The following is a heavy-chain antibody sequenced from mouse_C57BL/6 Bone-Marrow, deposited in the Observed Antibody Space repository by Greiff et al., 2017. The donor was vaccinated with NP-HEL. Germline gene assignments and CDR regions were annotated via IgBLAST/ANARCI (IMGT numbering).Heavy chain of an antibody. V-gene: IGHV6-6*01. Sequence: DVMLVESGGGLVQPGGSMKLSCAASGFTFSDAWMDWVRQSPEKGLEWVAEIRNKANNHATYYAESVKGRFTISRDDSKSSVYLQMNSLRAEDTGIYYCTRRGNYGSSYGAMDYWGQGTSVTVSS. CDR3: TRRGNYGSSYGAMDY. J-gene: IGHJ4*01. CDR2: IRNKANNHAT. D-gene: IGHD1-1*01. CDR1: GFTFSDAW.